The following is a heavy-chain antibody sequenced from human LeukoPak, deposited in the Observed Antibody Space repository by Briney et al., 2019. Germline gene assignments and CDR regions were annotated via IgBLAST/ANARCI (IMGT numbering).Heavy chain of an antibody. CDR2: ISASGASN. CDR1: GLTFSSYT. Sequence: GGSLKLSCTASGLTFSSYTMNWFRQTPGKGLNGVSGISASGASNYYAESVKGRFTISRHNPKNTLYLEMSSLRGEDTAVYYCAKIPGQFLEWNSHYFDYWGQGTLVTVSS. V-gene: IGHV3-23*01. CDR3: AKIPGQFLEWNSHYFDY. D-gene: IGHD3-3*01. J-gene: IGHJ4*02.